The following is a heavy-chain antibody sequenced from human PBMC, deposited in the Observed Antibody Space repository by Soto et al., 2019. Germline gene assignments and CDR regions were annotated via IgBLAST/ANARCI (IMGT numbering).Heavy chain of an antibody. CDR3: ARDWGGRRFDY. D-gene: IGHD3-16*01. J-gene: IGHJ4*02. Sequence: XETLSLTCTVSGCSITSGSWSWIRQSPGKGLEWIGYIYYGGNTDYKPSLESRVTITLASSKNQFSLKVRSVTAADTAVYYCARDWGGRRFDYWGPGTLLTVS. V-gene: IGHV4-59*01. CDR1: GCSITSGS. CDR2: IYYGGNT.